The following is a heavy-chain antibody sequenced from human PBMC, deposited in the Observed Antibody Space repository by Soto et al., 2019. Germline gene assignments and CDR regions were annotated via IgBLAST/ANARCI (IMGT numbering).Heavy chain of an antibody. Sequence: GESLKISCKGSGYSFTYYWIAWVRQRPGKDLEWMGIIYPNDADTRYNPAFQGQVTISADKSISTAYLQWTSLKTSDTAMYYWARVPSVVTPGNDYFGVDVWGQGTTVTVSS. CDR2: IYPNDADT. CDR1: GYSFTYYW. D-gene: IGHD2-15*01. J-gene: IGHJ6*02. V-gene: IGHV5-51*01. CDR3: ARVPSVVTPGNDYFGVDV.